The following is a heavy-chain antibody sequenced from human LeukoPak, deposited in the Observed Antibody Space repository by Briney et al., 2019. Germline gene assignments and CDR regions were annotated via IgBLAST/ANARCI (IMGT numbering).Heavy chain of an antibody. Sequence: GGSLRLSCAASGFTFSSYAMSWVRQAPGKGLEWFSAISGSGGSTYYADSVKGRFTISRDNSKNTLYLQMNSLRAEDTAVYYCARLRFGELGDWFDPWGQGTLVTVSS. CDR3: ARLRFGELGDWFDP. D-gene: IGHD3-10*01. CDR1: GFTFSSYA. CDR2: ISGSGGST. J-gene: IGHJ5*02. V-gene: IGHV3-23*01.